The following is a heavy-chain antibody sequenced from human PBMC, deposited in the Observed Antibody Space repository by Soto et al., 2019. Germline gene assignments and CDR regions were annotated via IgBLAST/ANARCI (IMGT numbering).Heavy chain of an antibody. Sequence: SVTLSLTCTVSGGSISSGGYYWSWIRQHPGKGLEWIGYSYYSGSTYYNPSLKSRVTISVDTSKNQFSLKLSSVTAADTAVYYCARAESSSWPAGGYYGMDVWGQGTTVTVSS. CDR2: SYYSGST. J-gene: IGHJ6*02. D-gene: IGHD6-13*01. V-gene: IGHV4-31*03. CDR1: GGSISSGGYY. CDR3: ARAESSSWPAGGYYGMDV.